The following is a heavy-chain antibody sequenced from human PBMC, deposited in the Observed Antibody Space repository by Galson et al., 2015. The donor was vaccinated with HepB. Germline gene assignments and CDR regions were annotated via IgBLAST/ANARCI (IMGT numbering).Heavy chain of an antibody. CDR2: ISYSGIT. Sequence: ETLSLTCTVSGGSISSYYWSWIRQPPGKGLEWIGYISYSGITNYSPSLKSRVTISVDTSKNQFSLKLSSATAADTAVYYCARDGGYTSSYCYHYYGLDVWGQGTTVTVSS. J-gene: IGHJ6*02. CDR3: ARDGGYTSSYCYHYYGLDV. D-gene: IGHD6-6*01. V-gene: IGHV4-59*01. CDR1: GGSISSYY.